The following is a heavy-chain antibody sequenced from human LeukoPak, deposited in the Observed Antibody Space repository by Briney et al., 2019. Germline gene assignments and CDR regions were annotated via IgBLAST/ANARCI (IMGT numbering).Heavy chain of an antibody. J-gene: IGHJ3*02. CDR3: ATPSQRGYSYGYQEKYAFDI. Sequence: PSETLSPTCTVSGGSISSSSYYWGWIRQPPGKGLEWIGSIYYSGSTYYNPSLKSRVTISVDTSKNQFSLKLSSVTAADTAVYYCATPSQRGYSYGYQEKYAFDIWGQGTMVTVSS. D-gene: IGHD5-18*01. CDR1: GGSISSSSYY. CDR2: IYYSGST. V-gene: IGHV4-39*07.